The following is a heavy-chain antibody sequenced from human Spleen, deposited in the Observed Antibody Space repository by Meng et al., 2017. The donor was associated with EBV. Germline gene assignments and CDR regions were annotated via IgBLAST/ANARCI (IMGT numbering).Heavy chain of an antibody. J-gene: IGHJ4*02. CDR2: IYYSGST. Sequence: VRVEQAVPGLVITSWTLSHTCTVSCGSVSNGNYIWIAFPEHPGKGLEWIGCIYYSGSTNYNPSLKSRVTILVCTSKNQFSLKLNSVTAADTAVDYCARGKVYWGQGTLVTVSS. CDR1: CGSVSNGNYI. CDR3: ARGKVY. V-gene: IGHV4-61*01.